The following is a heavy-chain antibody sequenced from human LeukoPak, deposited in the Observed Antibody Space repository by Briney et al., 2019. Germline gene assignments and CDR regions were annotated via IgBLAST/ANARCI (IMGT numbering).Heavy chain of an antibody. Sequence: SETLSLTCTVSGGSISSGDYYWSWIRQPPGKGLEWIGHIYYSGSTYYNPSLKSRVTISVDTSKNQFSLKLSSVTAADTAVYYCARGRAGDSSGYYYEGTYYFDYWGQGTLVTVSS. J-gene: IGHJ4*02. V-gene: IGHV4-30-4*01. CDR1: GGSISSGDYY. CDR3: ARGRAGDSSGYYYEGTYYFDY. D-gene: IGHD3-22*01. CDR2: IYYSGST.